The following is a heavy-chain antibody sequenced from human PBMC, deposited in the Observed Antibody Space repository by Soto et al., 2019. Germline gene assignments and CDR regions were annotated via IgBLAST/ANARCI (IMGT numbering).Heavy chain of an antibody. D-gene: IGHD3-10*01. V-gene: IGHV3-11*06. Sequence: QVQLVESGGGLVKPGGSLRLSCAASGFTFSDYYMSWIRQAPGKGLEWVSYISSSSSYTNYADSVKGRFTISRNNAKNSLYLQMNSLGGEDTAVYYCAREGGGSGLIWFGELSYGMDVWGQGTTVTVSS. CDR1: GFTFSDYY. CDR2: ISSSSSYT. CDR3: AREGGGSGLIWFGELSYGMDV. J-gene: IGHJ6*02.